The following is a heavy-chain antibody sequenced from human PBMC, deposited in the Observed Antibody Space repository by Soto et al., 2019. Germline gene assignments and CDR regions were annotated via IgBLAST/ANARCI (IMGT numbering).Heavy chain of an antibody. V-gene: IGHV4-34*01. CDR1: GGSFSCYY. CDR2: INHSGST. CDR3: ARSSIAARPVDY. D-gene: IGHD6-6*01. Sequence: ASETLSLTCAVYGGSFSCYYWSWIRQPPGKGLEWIGEINHSGSTNYNPSLKSRVTISVDTSKNQFSLKLSSVTAADTAVYYCARSSIAARPVDYWGQGTLVTVSS. J-gene: IGHJ4*02.